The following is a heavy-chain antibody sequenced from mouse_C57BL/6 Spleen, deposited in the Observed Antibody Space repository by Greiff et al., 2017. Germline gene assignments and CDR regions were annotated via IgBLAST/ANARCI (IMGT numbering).Heavy chain of an antibody. CDR1: GYTFTSYW. CDR3: AKLLLLGYAMDY. J-gene: IGHJ4*01. Sequence: VQLQQPGAELVRPGTSVKLSCKASGYTFTSYWMHWVKPRPGQGLEWIGVIDPSDSYTNYNQKFKGKATLTVDTSSSTAYMQLSSLTSEDSAVYYCAKLLLLGYAMDYWGQGTSVTVSS. CDR2: IDPSDSYT. V-gene: IGHV1-59*01. D-gene: IGHD1-1*01.